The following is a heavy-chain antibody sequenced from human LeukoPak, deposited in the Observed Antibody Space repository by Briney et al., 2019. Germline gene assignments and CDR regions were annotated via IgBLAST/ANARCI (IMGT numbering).Heavy chain of an antibody. Sequence: SETLSLTCAVYGGSFSGYYWSWIRQPPGKGLEWIGEINHSGSTNYNPSLKSRVTISVDTSKNQFSLKLSSVTAADTAVYYCARDVVGKLTGIGYYYYMDVWGKGTTVTVSS. D-gene: IGHD7-27*01. CDR3: ARDVVGKLTGIGYYYYMDV. V-gene: IGHV4-34*01. CDR1: GGSFSGYY. CDR2: INHSGST. J-gene: IGHJ6*03.